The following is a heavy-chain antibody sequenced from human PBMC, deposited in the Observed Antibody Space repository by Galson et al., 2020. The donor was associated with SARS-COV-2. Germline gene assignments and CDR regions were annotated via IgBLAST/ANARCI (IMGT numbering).Heavy chain of an antibody. CDR3: ARDRDSIVVVTAILYV. CDR1: GFTFSSYG. Sequence: QLGESLKISCAASGFTFSSYGMHWVRQAPGKGLEWVAVIWYDGSNKYYADSVKGRFTISRDNSKNTLYLQMNSLRAEDTAVYYCARDRDSIVVVTAILYVWGQGTTVTVSS. D-gene: IGHD2-21*02. J-gene: IGHJ6*02. CDR2: IWYDGSNK. V-gene: IGHV3-33*01.